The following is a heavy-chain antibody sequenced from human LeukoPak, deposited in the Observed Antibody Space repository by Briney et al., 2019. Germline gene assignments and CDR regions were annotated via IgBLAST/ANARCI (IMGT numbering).Heavy chain of an antibody. D-gene: IGHD2-2*01. CDR1: GDSVSSNSAA. CDR3: ARDKGEYCSSPSCYRGWFDP. Sequence: SQTLSLTCAISGDSVSSNSAAWNWIRQSPSRGLEWLGRTYYRSKWYNDYAVSVKSRITINPDTSKNQFSLHLNSVTPEDTAVYYCARDKGEYCSSPSCYRGWFDPWGQGTLVTVSS. J-gene: IGHJ5*02. V-gene: IGHV6-1*01. CDR2: TYYRSKWYN.